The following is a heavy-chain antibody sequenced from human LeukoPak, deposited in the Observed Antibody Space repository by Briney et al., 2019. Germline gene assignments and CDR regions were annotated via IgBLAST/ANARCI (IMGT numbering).Heavy chain of an antibody. CDR3: ARVNAMDAFDI. CDR2: IKQDGSEK. V-gene: IGHV3-7*01. CDR1: GFTFSSYW. J-gene: IGHJ3*02. Sequence: GGSLRLSCAASGFTFSSYWMSWVRQAPGKGLEWVANIKQDGSEKYYVDSVKGRFTISRDNAKNSLYLRMNSLRAEDTAVYYCARVNAMDAFDIWGQGTMVTVSS.